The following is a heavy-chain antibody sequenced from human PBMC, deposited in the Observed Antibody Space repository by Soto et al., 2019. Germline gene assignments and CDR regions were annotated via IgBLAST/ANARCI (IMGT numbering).Heavy chain of an antibody. J-gene: IGHJ4*02. CDR2: IIPIFGTP. D-gene: IGHD3-10*01. CDR3: ARDRDDYGSGNYYNRIDF. V-gene: IGHV1-69*01. Sequence: QVQLVQSGAEVKKPGSSVKVSCKASGGIFSTYAISWLRQAPGQGLEWMGGIIPIFGTPNYAQRFQGRVTITADESTRTAYMELSRLRSEDTAVYYCARDRDDYGSGNYYNRIDFWGQGPLVTVSS. CDR1: GGIFSTYA.